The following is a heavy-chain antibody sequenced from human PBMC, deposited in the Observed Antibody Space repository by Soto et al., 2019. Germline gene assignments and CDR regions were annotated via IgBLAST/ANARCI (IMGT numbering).Heavy chain of an antibody. D-gene: IGHD6-13*01. CDR2: IYYSGST. V-gene: IGHV4-30-4*01. CDR1: GGSISSGDYY. CDR3: ARDLRGMEGDYGMDV. Sequence: SETLSLTCTVSGGSISSGDYYWSWIRQPPGKGLEWIGYIYYSGSTYYNPSLKSRVTISVDTSKNQFSLKLSSVTAADTAVYYCARDLRGMEGDYGMDVWGQGTTVTGSS. J-gene: IGHJ6*02.